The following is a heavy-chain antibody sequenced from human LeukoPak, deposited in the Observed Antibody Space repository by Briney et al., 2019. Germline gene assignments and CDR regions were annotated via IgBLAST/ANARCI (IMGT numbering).Heavy chain of an antibody. Sequence: SETLSPTCAVYAGSFSGYYWSWIRHPPGKGLEWIGEIHHSGSTNYNPSLKSRVTISVDTSKNQFSMKLSSVTAADTAVYYCARGLYGYDYWGQGTLVTVSS. CDR1: AGSFSGYY. CDR2: IHHSGST. J-gene: IGHJ4*02. CDR3: ARGLYGYDY. V-gene: IGHV4-34*01. D-gene: IGHD5-18*01.